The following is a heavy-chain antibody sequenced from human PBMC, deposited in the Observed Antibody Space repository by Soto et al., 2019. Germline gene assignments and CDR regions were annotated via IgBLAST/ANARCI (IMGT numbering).Heavy chain of an antibody. CDR2: LYHIEST. V-gene: IGHV4-30-2*01. CDR3: AGARVETFILDGELEAFEV. Sequence: QVQLQESGSGLVKPSQTLSLTCAGSGGSISNGDYSWSWIRQPPGKGLERIGYLYHIESTYYTPSLRSRDTISVYKTKNHLYPTLSTVTAADTAVYYEAGARVETFILDGELEAFEVWGEGTVVTVSS. D-gene: IGHD4-17*01. J-gene: IGHJ3*01. CDR1: GGSISNGDYS.